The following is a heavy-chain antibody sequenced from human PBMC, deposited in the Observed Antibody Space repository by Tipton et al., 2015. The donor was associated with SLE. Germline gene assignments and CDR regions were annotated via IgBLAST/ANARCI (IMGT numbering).Heavy chain of an antibody. CDR2: TYYSGST. V-gene: IGHV4-38-2*01. CDR1: GYSISSGYY. D-gene: IGHD2-15*01. Sequence: TLSLTCAVSGYSISSGYYWAWFRHPPGKGLEWIGTTYYSGSTNYDPSLKRRVTISIDTSKNQFSLRLSSVTAADTAVYYCARGGWYMDVWGKGTTVTVSS. CDR3: ARGGWYMDV. J-gene: IGHJ6*03.